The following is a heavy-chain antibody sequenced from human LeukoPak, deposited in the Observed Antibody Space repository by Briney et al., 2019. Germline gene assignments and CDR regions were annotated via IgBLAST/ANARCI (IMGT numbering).Heavy chain of an antibody. CDR2: IYYSGST. J-gene: IGHJ4*02. D-gene: IGHD6-13*01. V-gene: IGHV4-39*01. CDR3: ASEVVAAGTDY. CDR1: GGSISSTSYY. Sequence: SETLSLTCSVSGGSISSTSYYWAWIRQPPGKGLEWIGSIYYSGSTYYNPSLKARVIISVDTSKNQFSLTLSSVTAADRAVYYCASEVVAAGTDYWGQGTLVTVSS.